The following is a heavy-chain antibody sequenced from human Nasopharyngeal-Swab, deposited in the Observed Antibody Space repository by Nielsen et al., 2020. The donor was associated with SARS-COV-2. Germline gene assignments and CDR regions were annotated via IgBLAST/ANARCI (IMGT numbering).Heavy chain of an antibody. CDR2: IIPIFGTA. D-gene: IGHD1-26*01. V-gene: IGHV1-69*06. CDR3: ARGVVSGSYGSLTDAFEI. CDR1: GGTFRTYA. Sequence: SVKVSCKASGGTFRTYAISWVRQAPGQGLEWMGEIIPIFGTANYAQKFQGRVTITADSSPSTAYMELSSLRSEDTAVYYCARGVVSGSYGSLTDAFEIWGQGTVVTVSS. J-gene: IGHJ3*02.